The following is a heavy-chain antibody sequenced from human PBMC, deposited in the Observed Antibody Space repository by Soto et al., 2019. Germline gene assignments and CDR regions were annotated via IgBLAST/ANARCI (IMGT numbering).Heavy chain of an antibody. CDR3: AKGPEYDILTGCDY. D-gene: IGHD3-9*01. CDR2: LSGGGSTT. V-gene: IGHV3-23*01. J-gene: IGHJ4*02. Sequence: EVQLLESGGGFVQPGESLRLSCAASGFTFSLSAMSWVRQAPGRGLDWVSSLSGGGSTTDYADSVKSRFTISRDNSKNTVHLQMKSLRAEDTAVYYCAKGPEYDILTGCDYWGQGALVTVSS. CDR1: GFTFSLSA.